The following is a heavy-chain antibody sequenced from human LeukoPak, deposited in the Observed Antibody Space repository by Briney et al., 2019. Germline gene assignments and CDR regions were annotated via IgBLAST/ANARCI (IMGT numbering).Heavy chain of an antibody. CDR3: AKSPSSAHYYDSSGYYLGY. V-gene: IGHV3-23*01. J-gene: IGHJ4*02. D-gene: IGHD3-22*01. CDR1: GFTFSSYA. CDR2: ISGSGGST. Sequence: GGSLRLSCAASGFTFSSYAMSWVRQAPGKGLEWVSAISGSGGSTYYADSVKGRFTISRDNSKNTLYLQMNSLRAEDTAVYYCAKSPSSAHYYDSSGYYLGYWGQGTLVTVSS.